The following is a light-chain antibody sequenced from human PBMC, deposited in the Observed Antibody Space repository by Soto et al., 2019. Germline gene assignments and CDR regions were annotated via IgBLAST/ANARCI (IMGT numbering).Light chain of an antibody. J-gene: IGLJ2*01. CDR3: QTWGTAIQV. CDR1: SGHSSYA. Sequence: QPVLTQSPSASASLGASVKLTCTLSSGHSSYAIAWHQQQPEKGPRYLMKLNSDGSHSKGDGIPDRFSGSSSGAERYLTISRLQSEDEADYYCQTWGTAIQVIGGGTNHTLL. CDR2: LNSDGSH. V-gene: IGLV4-69*01.